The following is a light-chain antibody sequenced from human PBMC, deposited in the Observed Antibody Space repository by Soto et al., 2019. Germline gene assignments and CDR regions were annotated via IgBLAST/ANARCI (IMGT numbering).Light chain of an antibody. CDR1: QAVGRW. J-gene: IGKJ4*01. CDR2: AAS. Sequence: DIQMTQSPSSVSASVGERVTITCRASQAVGRWLAWYQQKPGKAPKLLIYAASSLQSGVPSRFSGSGSGTEFTLTISSLQPDDFATYYCQQYNSYPLTFGGGTKVDIK. CDR3: QQYNSYPLT. V-gene: IGKV1D-16*01.